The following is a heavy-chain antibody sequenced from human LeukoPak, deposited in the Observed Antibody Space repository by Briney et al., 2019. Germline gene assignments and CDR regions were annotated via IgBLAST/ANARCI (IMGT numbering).Heavy chain of an antibody. J-gene: IGHJ6*02. CDR3: ARVGYSYGPLWYYGMDV. CDR2: ISDSGSTI. Sequence: GGSLRLSCAASGFTFSTYEMNWVRQAPGKGLEWVSYISDSGSTIYYADSVKGRFTISRDNAKNSLYLQMNSLRAEDTAVYYCARVGYSYGPLWYYGMDVWGQGTTVTVSS. CDR1: GFTFSTYE. D-gene: IGHD5-18*01. V-gene: IGHV3-48*03.